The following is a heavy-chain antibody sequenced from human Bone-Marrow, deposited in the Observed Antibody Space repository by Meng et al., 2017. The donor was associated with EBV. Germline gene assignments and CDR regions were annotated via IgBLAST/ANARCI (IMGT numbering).Heavy chain of an antibody. Sequence: QVQLVQSGAEVKKPGXSVKVSCKASGYSFTSYAMHWVRQAPGQGLEWMGWINAGNGDTVYSQKFQGRFIIIRDTSASTAYMELSSLRSEDTAVYYCARNYAEYVYNWFDPWGQGTLVTVSS. CDR1: GYSFTSYA. CDR2: INAGNGDT. J-gene: IGHJ5*02. V-gene: IGHV1-3*01. CDR3: ARNYAEYVYNWFDP. D-gene: IGHD4-17*01.